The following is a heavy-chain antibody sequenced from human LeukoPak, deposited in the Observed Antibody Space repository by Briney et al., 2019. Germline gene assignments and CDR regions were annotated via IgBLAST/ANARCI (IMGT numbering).Heavy chain of an antibody. CDR1: GYTFTGYY. Sequence: GASVKVSCKASGYTFTGYYMHWVRQAPGQGLEWMGWISPNSGGTNYAQKLQGRVTMTTDTSTSTAYMELRSLRSDDTAVYYCARSRYSSSWYNWYFDLWGRGTLVTVSS. CDR2: ISPNSGGT. V-gene: IGHV1-2*02. D-gene: IGHD6-13*01. CDR3: ARSRYSSSWYNWYFDL. J-gene: IGHJ2*01.